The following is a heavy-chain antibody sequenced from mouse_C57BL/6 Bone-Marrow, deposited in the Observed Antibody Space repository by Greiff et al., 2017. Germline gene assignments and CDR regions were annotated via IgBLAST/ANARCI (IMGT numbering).Heavy chain of an antibody. V-gene: IGHV1-76*01. CDR2: IYPGSGNT. J-gene: IGHJ4*01. Sequence: VMLVESGAELVRPGASVKLSCKASGYTFTDYYINWVKQRPGQGLEWIARIYPGSGNTYYNEKFKGKATLTAEKSSSTACMQLSSLTSEDSAVYFCARGGNWFYAMDDWGQGTSVTVSS. CDR3: ARGGNWFYAMDD. D-gene: IGHD4-1*01. CDR1: GYTFTDYY.